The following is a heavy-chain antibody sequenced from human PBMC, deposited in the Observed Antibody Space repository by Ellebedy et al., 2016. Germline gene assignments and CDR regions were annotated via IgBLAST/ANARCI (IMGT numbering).Heavy chain of an antibody. CDR3: RPGHYSDL. J-gene: IGHJ4*02. CDR1: GFTFNDYA. Sequence: GGSLRLSXAASGFTFNDYALNWVRQAPGKGLEWVSTISRGGDNVYVADSVKGRFTISRDNSKSTLSLQMDSLRLEDTAVYYCRPGHYSDLWGQGTLVTVSS. V-gene: IGHV3-23*01. CDR2: ISRGGDNV.